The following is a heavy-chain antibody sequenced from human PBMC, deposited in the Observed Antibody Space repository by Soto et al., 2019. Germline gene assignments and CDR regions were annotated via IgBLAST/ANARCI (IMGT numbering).Heavy chain of an antibody. J-gene: IGHJ4*02. Sequence: PSETLSLTCAVYGGSFSGYYWSWIRQPPGKGLEWIGEINHSGSTNYNPSLKSRVTISVDTSKNQFSLNLSSVTAADTAVYYCAGKPNSSGWAGEDSWGQGTLVTVSS. CDR3: AGKPNSSGWAGEDS. V-gene: IGHV4-34*01. CDR1: GGSFSGYY. D-gene: IGHD6-19*01. CDR2: INHSGST.